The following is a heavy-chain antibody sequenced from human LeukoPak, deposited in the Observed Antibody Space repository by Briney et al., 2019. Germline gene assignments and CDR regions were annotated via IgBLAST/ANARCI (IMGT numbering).Heavy chain of an antibody. J-gene: IGHJ6*02. CDR2: ISSSSSTI. CDR1: GFTFSSYA. D-gene: IGHD3-10*01. V-gene: IGHV3-48*01. CDR3: ARDLIGWFGELYYGMDV. Sequence: GGSLRLSCAASGFTFSSYAMSWVRQAPGKGLEWVSYISSSSSTIYYADSVKGRFTISRDNAKNSLYLQMNSLRAEDTAVYYCARDLIGWFGELYYGMDVWGQGTTVTVSS.